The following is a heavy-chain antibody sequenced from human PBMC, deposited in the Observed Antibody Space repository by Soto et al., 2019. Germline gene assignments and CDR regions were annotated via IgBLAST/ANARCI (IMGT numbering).Heavy chain of an antibody. D-gene: IGHD2-15*01. Sequence: QITLKESGPTLVKPTQTLTLTCTFSGFSLSTSGVSVRWIRQPPGKALEWLALIYWDDDKRYSPSLKSRLTITKDTSTNQVVLTMTNVDPVDTATYYCAHRRCSGGICQDFDYWGQGTLVTVSS. CDR1: GFSLSTSGVS. CDR2: IYWDDDK. J-gene: IGHJ4*02. CDR3: AHRRCSGGICQDFDY. V-gene: IGHV2-5*02.